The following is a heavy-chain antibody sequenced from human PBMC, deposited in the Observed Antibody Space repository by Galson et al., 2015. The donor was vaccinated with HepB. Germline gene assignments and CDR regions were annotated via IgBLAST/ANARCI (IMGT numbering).Heavy chain of an antibody. CDR2: ISAYNGNT. V-gene: IGHV1-18*04. Sequence: SVKVSCKASDSTYTSYGIIWVRQARGQGLEWMGWISAYNGNTKHKETFQGRFSMTIDTSTATAYMELRSLTSDDTAVYYCARVQCYSVSCYERGLYFDFWGQGNLVTVSS. D-gene: IGHD1-26*01. CDR3: ARVQCYSVSCYERGLYFDF. CDR1: DSTYTSYG. J-gene: IGHJ4*02.